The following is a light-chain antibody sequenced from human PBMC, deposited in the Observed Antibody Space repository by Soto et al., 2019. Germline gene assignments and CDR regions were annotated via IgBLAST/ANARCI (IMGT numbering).Light chain of an antibody. CDR3: QTWDTGIQV. CDR1: SGHNNYH. V-gene: IGLV4-69*01. Sequence: QPVLPQSPSASASLGASVKLTCTLSSGHNNYHIAWHQQQPEKGPRYLLKLDSDGSHSKGDGIPDRFSGSSSGAERYLTISSLQSEDDADYYCQTWDTGIQVFGGGTKLTVL. CDR2: LDSDGSH. J-gene: IGLJ3*02.